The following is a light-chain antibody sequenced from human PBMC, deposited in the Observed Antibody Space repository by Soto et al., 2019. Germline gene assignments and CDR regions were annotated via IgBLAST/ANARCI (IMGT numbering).Light chain of an antibody. V-gene: IGLV2-14*03. CDR1: SSDIGHYDY. CDR2: HVT. Sequence: QSVLTQPASVSGSPGQSITISCTGTSSDIGHYDYVSWYQQHPGKAPKLMIYHVTYRPSGISNPYSGSKSGNSASLTISGLQADDEADYYCCSLTTSHTYVFGSGTKVTVL. J-gene: IGLJ1*01. CDR3: CSLTTSHTYV.